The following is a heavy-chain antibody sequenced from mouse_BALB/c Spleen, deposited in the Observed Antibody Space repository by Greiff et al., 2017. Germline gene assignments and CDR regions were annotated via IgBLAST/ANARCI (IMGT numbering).Heavy chain of an antibody. CDR2: IDTSDSYT. CDR3: ARRDYGSSSYAMDC. Sequence: VQLQQPGAELVMPGASVKMSCKASGYTFTDYWMHWVKQRPRQGLEWIGAIDTSDSYTSYNQKFKGKATLTVDESSSTAYMQLSSLTSEDSAVYYCARRDYGSSSYAMDCWGQGTSVTVSS. CDR1: GYTFTDYW. V-gene: IGHV1-69*01. D-gene: IGHD1-1*01. J-gene: IGHJ4*01.